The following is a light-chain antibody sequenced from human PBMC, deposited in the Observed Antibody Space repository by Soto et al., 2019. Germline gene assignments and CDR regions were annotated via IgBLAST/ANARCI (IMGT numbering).Light chain of an antibody. Sequence: DILMTQSPSSLSASVGDRVTITCRASQNIRGFLHWYQQKSGKAPRLLIYGTSHLESGVPSRFSGSGSGTDFTLTITGLQPEDSAVYYCQQRSNWPITFGQGTRLEIK. CDR3: QQRSNWPIT. J-gene: IGKJ5*01. V-gene: IGKV1-39*01. CDR1: QNIRGF. CDR2: GTS.